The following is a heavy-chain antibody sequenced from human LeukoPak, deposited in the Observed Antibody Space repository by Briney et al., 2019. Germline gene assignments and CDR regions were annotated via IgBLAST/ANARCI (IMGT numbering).Heavy chain of an antibody. CDR1: LVSFSSYA. D-gene: IGHD2-21*02. CDR3: AKGFGIVVVTAIQH. CDR2: ISGSGGST. V-gene: IGHV3-23*01. J-gene: IGHJ1*01. Sequence: PRGSLRLSCADSLVSFSSYAMSWVRQAPGEGLERVSAISGSGGSTYYADSVKGGFTISRDNSKNTLYLQMNSLRAEDTAVYYCAKGFGIVVVTAIQHWGQGTLVTVSS.